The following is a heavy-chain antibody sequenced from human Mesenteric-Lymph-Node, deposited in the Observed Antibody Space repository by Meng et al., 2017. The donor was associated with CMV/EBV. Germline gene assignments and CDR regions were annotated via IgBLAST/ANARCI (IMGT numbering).Heavy chain of an antibody. CDR1: GGSFSGYY. V-gene: IGHV4-34*01. J-gene: IGHJ4*02. Sequence: QGALHQWGAGLLKPSATLSVTCAVYGGSFSGYYWNWLRQSPEKGLEWIGEINHSGSTTYNPSFTSRIIISVDTSTNQISLNMSSVTAADTAVYYCARGSSYDILTGYFDYWGQGALVTVSS. D-gene: IGHD3-9*01. CDR3: ARGSSYDILTGYFDY. CDR2: INHSGST.